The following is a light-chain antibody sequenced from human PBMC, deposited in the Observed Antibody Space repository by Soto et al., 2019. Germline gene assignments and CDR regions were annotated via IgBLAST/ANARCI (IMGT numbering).Light chain of an antibody. CDR1: QSIHTW. CDR2: KAS. Sequence: DIEMTQSPSTLSASVGDRVIITCRASQSIHTWLAWYQQKPGKAPKLLIYKASGLESGVPSRFSGSGSGTAFTITISKLQPADFATYYWQKYETMVTFGQGTKVEIK. CDR3: QKYETMVT. V-gene: IGKV1-5*03. J-gene: IGKJ1*01.